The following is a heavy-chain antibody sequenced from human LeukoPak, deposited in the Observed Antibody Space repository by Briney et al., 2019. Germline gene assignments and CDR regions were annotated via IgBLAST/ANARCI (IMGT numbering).Heavy chain of an antibody. Sequence: GGSLRLSCAASGFTFSSYAMSWVRQAPGKGLEWVSAISGSGGSTYYADSVKGRFTISRDNSKNTLYLQMNSLRAEDTAVYYCAKDAAPDRYYYYGMDVWGQGTTVTVSS. CDR1: GFTFSSYA. CDR3: AKDAAPDRYYYYGMDV. D-gene: IGHD2-15*01. CDR2: ISGSGGST. V-gene: IGHV3-23*01. J-gene: IGHJ6*02.